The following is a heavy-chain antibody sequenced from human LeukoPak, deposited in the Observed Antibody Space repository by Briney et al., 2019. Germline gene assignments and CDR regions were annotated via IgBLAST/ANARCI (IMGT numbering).Heavy chain of an antibody. Sequence: PWETLSLTCTVSGGSISSGDYYWSWIRQPPGKGPDGIGYIYYSGSTFYNPSLKSRVTISVDRSKNQFSLKLSSVTAPDTAVYYCARDSYYDPRFDYWGQGILVTVSS. CDR2: IYYSGST. CDR3: ARDSYYDPRFDY. CDR1: GGSISSGDYY. V-gene: IGHV4-30-4*01. J-gene: IGHJ4*02. D-gene: IGHD3-22*01.